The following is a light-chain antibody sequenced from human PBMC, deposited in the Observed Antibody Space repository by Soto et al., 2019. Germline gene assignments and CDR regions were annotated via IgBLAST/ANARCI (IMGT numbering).Light chain of an antibody. V-gene: IGKV3-15*01. J-gene: IGKJ4*01. CDR1: QSVSTN. Sequence: EIVMTQSPVNMSVSPGEGATLSCRASQSVSTNLAWYQQKPGQAPRLLFYGASTRATGIPARFSGSGSGTEFTLTISSLQSEDFAVYYCQQYSNWLTFGGGTKVEIK. CDR2: GAS. CDR3: QQYSNWLT.